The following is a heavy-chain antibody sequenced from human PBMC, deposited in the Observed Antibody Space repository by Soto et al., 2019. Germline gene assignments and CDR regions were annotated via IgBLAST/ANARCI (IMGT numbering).Heavy chain of an antibody. CDR2: IWYDGSNK. J-gene: IGHJ4*02. D-gene: IGHD2-2*02. CDR3: ARQSVPYCSSTSCYMGY. V-gene: IGHV3-33*01. Sequence: QVQLVESGGGVVQPGRSLRLSCAASGFTFSSYGMHWVRQAPGKGLEWVAVIWYDGSNKYYADSVKGRFTISRDNSKNTLYLRMNSLGAEDTVVYYCARQSVPYCSSTSCYMGYWGQGTLVTVSS. CDR1: GFTFSSYG.